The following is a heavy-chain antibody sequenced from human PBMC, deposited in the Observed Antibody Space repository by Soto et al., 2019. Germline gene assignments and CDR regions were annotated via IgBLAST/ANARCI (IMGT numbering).Heavy chain of an antibody. Sequence: GGSLRLSCAASGFTFSSYSMNWVRQAPGKGLEWVSSISSSSYIYYADSVKGRFTISRDNAKNSLYLQMNSLRAEDTAVYYCARDRSIAVAGLPGEDPLDYWGQGTLVTVSS. V-gene: IGHV3-21*01. D-gene: IGHD6-19*01. CDR2: ISSSSYI. J-gene: IGHJ4*02. CDR3: ARDRSIAVAGLPGEDPLDY. CDR1: GFTFSSYS.